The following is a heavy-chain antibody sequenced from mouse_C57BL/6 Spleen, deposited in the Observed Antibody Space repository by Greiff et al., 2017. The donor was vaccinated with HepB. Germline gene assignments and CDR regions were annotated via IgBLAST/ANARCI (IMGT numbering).Heavy chain of an antibody. J-gene: IGHJ3*01. CDR2: ISDGGSYT. D-gene: IGHD1-1*01. CDR1: GFTFSSYA. CDR3: ARDLGIYYYGSSYVGFAY. V-gene: IGHV5-4*01. Sequence: EVQVVESGGGLVKPGGSLKLSCAASGFTFSSYAMSWVRQTPEKRLEWVATISDGGSYTYYPDNVKGRFTISRDNAKNNLYLQMSHLKSEDTAMYYCARDLGIYYYGSSYVGFAYWGQGTLVTVSA.